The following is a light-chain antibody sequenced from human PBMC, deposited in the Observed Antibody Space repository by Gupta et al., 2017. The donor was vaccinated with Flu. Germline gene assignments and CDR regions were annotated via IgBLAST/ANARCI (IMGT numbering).Light chain of an antibody. Sequence: TSSDISSYNYFSWYQQHPSKAPKLLIYDVTKRPSGISNRFSGSKSGDTASLTISGLQGEDEADYYCSSCTSSTTLVFGGGTKLTVL. CDR2: DVT. CDR3: SSCTSSTTLV. V-gene: IGLV2-14*01. J-gene: IGLJ2*01. CDR1: SSDISSYNY.